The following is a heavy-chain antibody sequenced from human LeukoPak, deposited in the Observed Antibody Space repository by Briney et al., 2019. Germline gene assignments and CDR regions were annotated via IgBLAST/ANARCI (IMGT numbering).Heavy chain of an antibody. Sequence: PSETLSLTCTVSGYSISTGYYWDWIRQPPGKGLEGIGTFYHGGSTYYNPSLKSRVTISVDTSKNQFSLKLSSVTAADTAVYYCARDAPSHAFDIWGQGTMVTVSS. J-gene: IGHJ3*02. D-gene: IGHD2-2*01. CDR3: ARDAPSHAFDI. V-gene: IGHV4-38-2*02. CDR1: GYSISTGYY. CDR2: FYHGGST.